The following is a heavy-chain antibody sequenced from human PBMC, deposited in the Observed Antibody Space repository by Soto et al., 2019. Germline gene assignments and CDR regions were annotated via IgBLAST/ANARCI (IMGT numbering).Heavy chain of an antibody. CDR2: INHSGST. CDR1: GGSFSRYY. J-gene: IGHJ6*02. Sequence: SETLSLTCAVYGGSFSRYYWSWVRQPPGKGLEWIGEINHSGSTNYNPSLKSRVTISVDTSKNQFSLKLSSVTAADTAVYYCARLWFGELLTYYYGMDVWGQGTTVTVSS. CDR3: ARLWFGELLTYYYGMDV. V-gene: IGHV4-34*01. D-gene: IGHD3-10*01.